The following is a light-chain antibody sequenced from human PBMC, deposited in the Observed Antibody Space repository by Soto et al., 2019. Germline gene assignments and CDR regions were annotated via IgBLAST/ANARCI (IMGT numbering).Light chain of an antibody. Sequence: DIPMTQSPSSLSASVGDRVTITCQASQDIKNYLNWYQQKPGKAPHLLIYEASNLKTGVPSRFSGSGSGTHFTFTISSLQPEDIATYYCQHYDHLPPLSFGGGTQVEIK. CDR2: EAS. CDR1: QDIKNY. CDR3: QHYDHLPPLS. J-gene: IGKJ4*01. V-gene: IGKV1-33*01.